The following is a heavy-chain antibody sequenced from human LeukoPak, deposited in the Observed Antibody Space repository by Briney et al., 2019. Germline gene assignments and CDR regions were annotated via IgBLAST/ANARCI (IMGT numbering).Heavy chain of an antibody. CDR3: ARRKTPMNPLTG. J-gene: IGHJ4*02. CDR2: INHRGST. D-gene: IGHD3-9*01. V-gene: IGHV4-34*01. CDR1: GGSFSDYC. Sequence: SETLSLTCAVHGGSFSDYCWSWIRQPPGKGLEWSGEINHRGSTSYNSSLKSRVSISVDTSKNQFSLKLSSVTAADTAVYYCARRKTPMNPLTGWGQGTLVTVSS.